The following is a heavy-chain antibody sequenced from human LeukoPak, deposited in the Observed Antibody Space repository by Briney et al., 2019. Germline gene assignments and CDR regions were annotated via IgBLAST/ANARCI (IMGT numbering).Heavy chain of an antibody. CDR1: GYTFTSYY. Sequence: ASVKVSCKASGYTFTSYYMHWVRQAPGQGLEWMGIINPSGGSTSYAQKFQGRVTMTRDMSTSTVYMELSSLRSEDTAVYYCARRAIMITFGGVRGNAFDIWGQGTMVTVSS. V-gene: IGHV1-46*01. CDR3: ARRAIMITFGGVRGNAFDI. D-gene: IGHD3-16*01. J-gene: IGHJ3*02. CDR2: INPSGGST.